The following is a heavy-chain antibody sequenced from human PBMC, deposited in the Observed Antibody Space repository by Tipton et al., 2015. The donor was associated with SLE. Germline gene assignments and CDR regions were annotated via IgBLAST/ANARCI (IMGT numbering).Heavy chain of an antibody. D-gene: IGHD2-21*01. CDR3: ARTHLFSPFDF. V-gene: IGHV4-34*01. J-gene: IGHJ4*02. CDR2: MSHSGGT. Sequence: TLSLTCAVYGGSFSGYYGSWIRQPPGKGLEWIGEMSHSGGTNYNPSLKSRVTISVDTSKNQFSLKLSSVTAADTAVYYCARTHLFSPFDFWGQGTLVTVSS. CDR1: GGSFSGYY.